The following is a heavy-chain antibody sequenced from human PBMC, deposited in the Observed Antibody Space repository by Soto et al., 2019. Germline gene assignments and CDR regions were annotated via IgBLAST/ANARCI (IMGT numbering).Heavy chain of an antibody. D-gene: IGHD6-6*01. J-gene: IGHJ6*02. Sequence: QVQLVESGGGVVQPGRSLRLSCAASGFTFSSYGMHWVRQAPGKGLEWVAVIWYDGSNKYYADSVKGRFTISRDNSKNTLYLQMNSLRAEDTAVYYCARDLQEPIAARIGYYYYYGMDVWGQGTTVTVSS. V-gene: IGHV3-33*01. CDR2: IWYDGSNK. CDR1: GFTFSSYG. CDR3: ARDLQEPIAARIGYYYYYGMDV.